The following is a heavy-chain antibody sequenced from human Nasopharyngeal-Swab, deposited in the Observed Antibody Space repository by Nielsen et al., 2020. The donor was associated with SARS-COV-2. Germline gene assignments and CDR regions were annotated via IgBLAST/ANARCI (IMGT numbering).Heavy chain of an antibody. CDR3: AREMGYSYGWDY. D-gene: IGHD5-18*01. CDR2: ISSTGTTI. Sequence: VRQAPGKGLEWISYISSTGTTIYYADSVKGRFTISRDNAKNSLFLQMNSLRAEDTALYYCAREMGYSYGWDYWGQGTQVPSPQ. V-gene: IGHV3-48*03. J-gene: IGHJ4*02.